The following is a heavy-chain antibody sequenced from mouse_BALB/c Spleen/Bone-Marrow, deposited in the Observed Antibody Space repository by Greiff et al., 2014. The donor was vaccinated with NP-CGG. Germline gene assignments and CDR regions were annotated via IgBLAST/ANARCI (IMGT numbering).Heavy chain of an antibody. CDR2: ISSGGSYT. CDR1: GFTFSKYG. Sequence: EVMLVESGGDLVKPGGSLKLSCAASGFTFSKYGMSWVRQTPDKRLEWVANISSGGSYTYYPDSVKERFTISRDNAKNTLYLQMSSLKSEDTAMYYCARQYGNFGVMDYWGQGTSVTVSS. CDR3: ARQYGNFGVMDY. V-gene: IGHV5-6*02. J-gene: IGHJ4*01. D-gene: IGHD2-1*01.